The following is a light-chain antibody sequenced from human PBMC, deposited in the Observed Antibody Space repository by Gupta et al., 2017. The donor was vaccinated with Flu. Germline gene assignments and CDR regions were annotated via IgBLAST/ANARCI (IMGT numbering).Light chain of an antibody. CDR1: QDSSNY. Sequence: DIQMTQSPSSLTAYVGDRVTITCQASQDSSNYLNWYQQKPGKAPKLLIYDASNLETGVPSRFSGSGSGTDFTFTISSLQPEDIATYYCQQYDNLPLTFGPGTKVDIK. V-gene: IGKV1-33*01. J-gene: IGKJ3*01. CDR2: DAS. CDR3: QQYDNLPLT.